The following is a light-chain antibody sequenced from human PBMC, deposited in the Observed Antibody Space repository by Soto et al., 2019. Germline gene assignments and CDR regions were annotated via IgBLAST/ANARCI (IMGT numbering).Light chain of an antibody. CDR1: QGVGND. Sequence: AIQMTQSPSSLSASVGDRVTITCRASQGVGNDLGWYQQKPGKAPKLLIYHASTLRNGVSSRFSGSGSGTDFTLTISSLQPEDFATYYCLQDNSNPLTFGGGTKVGIK. V-gene: IGKV1-6*01. CDR3: LQDNSNPLT. CDR2: HAS. J-gene: IGKJ4*01.